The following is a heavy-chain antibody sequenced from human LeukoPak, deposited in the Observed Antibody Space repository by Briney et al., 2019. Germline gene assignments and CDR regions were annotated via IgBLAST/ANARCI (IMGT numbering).Heavy chain of an antibody. CDR1: GYTFTSYG. D-gene: IGHD1-26*01. CDR3: ATARGSYYSYYYGMDV. Sequence: ASVKASCKASGYTFTSYGISWVRQAPGQGLEWMGWISAYNGNTNYAQKLQGRVTMTTGTSTGTAYMELRSLRSDDTAVYYCATARGSYYSYYYGMDVWGQGTTVTVSS. J-gene: IGHJ6*02. V-gene: IGHV1-18*01. CDR2: ISAYNGNT.